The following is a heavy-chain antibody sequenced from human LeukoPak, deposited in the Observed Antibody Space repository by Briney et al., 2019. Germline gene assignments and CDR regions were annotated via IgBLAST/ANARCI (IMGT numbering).Heavy chain of an antibody. CDR3: ARPSAGYSSLGDYYYYMDV. CDR1: GGSISSSSYY. J-gene: IGHJ6*03. D-gene: IGHD6-13*01. Sequence: SETLSLTCTVSGGSISSSSYYWGWIRQPPGKGLEWIGSIYYSGSTYYNPSLKSRVTISVDTSKNQFSLKLSSVTAADTAVYYCARPSAGYSSLGDYYYYMDVWGKGTTVTVSS. V-gene: IGHV4-39*01. CDR2: IYYSGST.